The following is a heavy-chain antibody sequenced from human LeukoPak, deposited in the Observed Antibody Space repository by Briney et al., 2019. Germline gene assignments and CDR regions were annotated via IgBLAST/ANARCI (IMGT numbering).Heavy chain of an antibody. D-gene: IGHD3-22*01. V-gene: IGHV3-30-3*01. Sequence: GGSLRLSCAASGFIFSTYTMHWVRQAPGKGLEWVAIISHDGDNNYYADSVKGRFTISRDNSKNTLYLQMNSLRAEGSAVYYCAREYTSGYYRTFDYWGQGTVVTVSS. CDR1: GFIFSTYT. CDR3: AREYTSGYYRTFDY. J-gene: IGHJ4*02. CDR2: ISHDGDNN.